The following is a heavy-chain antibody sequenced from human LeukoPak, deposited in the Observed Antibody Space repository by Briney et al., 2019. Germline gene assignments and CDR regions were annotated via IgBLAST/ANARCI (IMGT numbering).Heavy chain of an antibody. CDR3: ARAQSNQMATKI. J-gene: IGHJ4*02. V-gene: IGHV4-34*01. CDR2: INHSGTT. D-gene: IGHD5-24*01. CDR1: GGSFSGYY. Sequence: SETLSLTCAVYGGSFSGYYWSWIRQPPGKGLEWIGEINHSGTTNYNSSLKSRVTVSVDTSKNQFFLKLNSVTAADTAVYYCARAQSNQMATKIWGQGILVTVSS.